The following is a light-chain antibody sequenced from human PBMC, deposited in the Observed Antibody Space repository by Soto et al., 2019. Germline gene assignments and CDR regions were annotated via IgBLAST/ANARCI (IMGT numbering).Light chain of an antibody. CDR2: GTS. V-gene: IGKV3-15*01. J-gene: IGKJ2*01. CDR1: QSVSSN. Sequence: EIVMTQSPATLSVSPGERATLPCRASQSVSSNLAWYQQKPGQAPRLLIYGTSTRATGIPARFSGSGSGTDFTLTISSLQSEDFAVYYCQQYNAWYTFGQGTKLEIK. CDR3: QQYNAWYT.